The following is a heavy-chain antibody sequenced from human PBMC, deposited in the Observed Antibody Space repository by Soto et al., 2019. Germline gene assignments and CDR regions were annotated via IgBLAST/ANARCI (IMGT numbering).Heavy chain of an antibody. CDR3: ARDRSYGDVDY. V-gene: IGHV3-11*06. Sequence: GGSLRLSCAASGFTFSDFFMSWVRQAPGKGLEWVSFISSSSTYTNYADSVKGRFTVSRDNAKNSLYLQMTSLRVEDTAVYYCARDRSYGDVDYWGPGTLGTVSS. J-gene: IGHJ4*02. CDR2: ISSSSTYT. CDR1: GFTFSDFF. D-gene: IGHD5-18*01.